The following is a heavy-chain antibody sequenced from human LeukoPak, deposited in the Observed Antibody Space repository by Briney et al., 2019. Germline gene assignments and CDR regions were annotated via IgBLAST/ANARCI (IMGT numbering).Heavy chain of an antibody. CDR1: GFTFSSYW. V-gene: IGHV3-74*01. D-gene: IGHD3-10*01. J-gene: IGHJ4*02. CDR2: TNTDGRST. Sequence: PPGGSLRLSCAASGFTFSSYWMHWVRQAPGKGLVWVSRTNTDGRSTDYADSVKGRFTISRDNAKNTLYLQMNSLRAEDTAVYYCAKARGGDWGQGTLVTVSS. CDR3: AKARGGD.